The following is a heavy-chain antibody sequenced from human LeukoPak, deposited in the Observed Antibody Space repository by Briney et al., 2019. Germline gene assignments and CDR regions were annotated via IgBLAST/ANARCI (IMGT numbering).Heavy chain of an antibody. CDR3: ARDQGDIVATTGPVDY. D-gene: IGHD5-12*01. V-gene: IGHV1-18*04. CDR2: ISAYNGNT. CDR1: GYTFTSYG. J-gene: IGHJ4*02. Sequence: AASVKVSCKASGYTFTSYGISWVRQAPGQGLEWMGWISAYNGNTNYAQKLQGRVTMTTDTSTSTAYMELRSLRSDDTAVYYCARDQGDIVATTGPVDYWGQGTLVTVSS.